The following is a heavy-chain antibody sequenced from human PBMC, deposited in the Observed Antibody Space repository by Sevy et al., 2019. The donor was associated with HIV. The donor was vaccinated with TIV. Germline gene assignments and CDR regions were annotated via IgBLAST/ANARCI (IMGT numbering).Heavy chain of an antibody. CDR1: EFNFSSYA. J-gene: IGHJ3*02. D-gene: IGHD3-3*01. Sequence: GGSLRLSCAASEFNFSSYAMHWVRQAPGKGLEWVAVISYAGSSKYYGDSVKGRFTISRDNSKNTLFLQIDSLRAEDTAVYYCAKESGSYYDFWSGHDAFDIWGQGTMVTVSS. CDR3: AKESGSYYDFWSGHDAFDI. V-gene: IGHV3-30*18. CDR2: ISYAGSSK.